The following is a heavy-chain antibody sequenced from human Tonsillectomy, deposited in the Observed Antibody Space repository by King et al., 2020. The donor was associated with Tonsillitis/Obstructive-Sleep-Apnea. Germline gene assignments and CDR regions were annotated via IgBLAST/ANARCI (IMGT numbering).Heavy chain of an antibody. CDR2: FSCSGSTI. CDR1: GFSLRSYE. Sequence: VQLVESGGGVVQPGGPLRLSCAASGFSLRSYEMNWVRQAPGEGLEWGTYFSCSGSTIYYAHSVKGRFTISRDNAKNSLSLQMHNLRAEDTAVYYCATLQPVGSSWYSVFFDYWGQGTLVTVSS. D-gene: IGHD6-13*01. V-gene: IGHV3-48*03. J-gene: IGHJ4*02. CDR3: ATLQPVGSSWYSVFFDY.